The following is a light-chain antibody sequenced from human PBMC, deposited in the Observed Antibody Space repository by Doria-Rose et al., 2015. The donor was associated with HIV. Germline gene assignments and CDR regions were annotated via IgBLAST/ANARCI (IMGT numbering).Light chain of an antibody. J-gene: IGKJ3*01. CDR1: QSLLYTSKNY. CDR3: QQYYDTPS. CDR2: WSS. V-gene: IGKV4-1*01. Sequence: DIRVTQSPESLGMSLGERATLNCKSNQSLLYTSKNYLAWYQQKPGQPPKLLIDWSSTRHSGIPARFSGSGSGTDFTLTISSLEAEDVAVHYCQQYYDTPSFGPGTTVDIK.